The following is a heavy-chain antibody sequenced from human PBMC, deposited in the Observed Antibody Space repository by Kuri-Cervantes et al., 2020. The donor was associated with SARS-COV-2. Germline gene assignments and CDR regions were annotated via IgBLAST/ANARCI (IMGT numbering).Heavy chain of an antibody. CDR2: ISYDGSNK. J-gene: IGHJ6*03. V-gene: IGHV3-30*04. D-gene: IGHD3-16*01. Sequence: GGSLRLSCAASGFTFSSYAMHWVRQAPGKGLEWVAVISYDGSNKYYADPVKGRFTISRDNSKNTLYLQMNSLRAEDTAVYYCARDGGGYMDVWGKGTTVTVSS. CDR1: GFTFSSYA. CDR3: ARDGGGYMDV.